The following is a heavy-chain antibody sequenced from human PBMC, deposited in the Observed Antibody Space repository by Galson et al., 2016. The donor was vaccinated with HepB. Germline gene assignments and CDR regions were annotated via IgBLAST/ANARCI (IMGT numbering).Heavy chain of an antibody. CDR1: GFTFTTYW. D-gene: IGHD4-11*01. CDR2: IKQDESEK. CDR3: ATFIEEHSSFES. Sequence: SLRLSCAASGFTFTTYWMSWVRQARGKGLEWVANIKQDESEKFYADSVKGRFTVSRDNAKNSLFLQMRGLRTEDTAVYFCATFIEEHSSFESWGQGTQVTVSS. J-gene: IGHJ4*02. V-gene: IGHV3-7*01.